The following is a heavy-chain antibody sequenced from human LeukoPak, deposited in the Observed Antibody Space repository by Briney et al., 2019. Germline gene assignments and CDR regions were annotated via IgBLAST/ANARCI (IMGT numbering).Heavy chain of an antibody. CDR3: ARSRWLLTGYYITKYYFDY. D-gene: IGHD3-9*01. V-gene: IGHV4-34*01. CDR2: INHSGST. Sequence: ETXSLXCXVYGDSFSGYYWSWIRQPPGKGLEWIGEINHSGSTNYNPSLKSRVTISVDTSKNQFSLKLSSVTAADTAVYYCARSRWLLTGYYITKYYFDYWGQGTLVTVSS. J-gene: IGHJ4*02. CDR1: GDSFSGYY.